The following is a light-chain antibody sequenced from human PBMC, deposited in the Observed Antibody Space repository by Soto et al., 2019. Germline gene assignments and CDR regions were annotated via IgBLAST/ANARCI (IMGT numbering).Light chain of an antibody. CDR3: CSYRSGNTYV. CDR1: SSVVGSYNR. CDR2: EVT. V-gene: IGLV2-18*02. J-gene: IGLJ1*01. Sequence: QSALNQPPSVSGSPGQSVTISCTGTSSVVGSYNRVSWYQQAPGTVPKVMIYEVTNRPSGVPDRFSGSKSGNTASLTISGLQAEDEADYYCCSYRSGNTYVFGTGTKVTVL.